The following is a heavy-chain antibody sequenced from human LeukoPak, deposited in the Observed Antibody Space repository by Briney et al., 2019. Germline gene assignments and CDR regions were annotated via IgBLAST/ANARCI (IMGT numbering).Heavy chain of an antibody. CDR3: ATYYDFWSGFSGTYWFDP. D-gene: IGHD3-3*01. CDR1: GYTLTELS. V-gene: IGHV1-24*01. Sequence: GASVTVSCKVSGYTLTELSMHWVRQAPGKGREWMGGFDPEDGETIYTQKFQGRVTITEDTSTDTAYMELSSLRSEDTAVYYCATYYDFWSGFSGTYWFDPWGQGTLFTVSS. CDR2: FDPEDGET. J-gene: IGHJ5*02.